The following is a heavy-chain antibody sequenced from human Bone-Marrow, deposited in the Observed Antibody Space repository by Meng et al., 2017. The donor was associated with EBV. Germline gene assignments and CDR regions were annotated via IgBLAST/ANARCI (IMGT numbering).Heavy chain of an antibody. CDR2: LIPMSGAP. J-gene: IGHJ4*02. Sequence: RLVQPGAGVKKPGSSVKVSSKTSGGTFSSDAGSWVRQAPGQGLEWLGGLIPMSGAPNYAQKFQGRVTITADESTSTHYMDLSSLSSEDTAVYYCASESGRGYTPDYWGQGTLVTVSS. V-gene: IGHV1-69*01. CDR1: GGTFSSDA. CDR3: ASESGRGYTPDY. D-gene: IGHD3-10*01.